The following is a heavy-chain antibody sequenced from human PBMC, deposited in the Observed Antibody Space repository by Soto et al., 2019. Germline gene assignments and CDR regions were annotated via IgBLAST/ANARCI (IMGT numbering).Heavy chain of an antibody. CDR1: GYTFTSYG. CDR2: ISAYNGNA. CDR3: ARQQWLVSTLDY. Sequence: ASVKVSCKASGYTFTSYGISWVRQAPGQGLEWMGWISAYNGNANYAQKLQGRVTMTTDTSTSTAYMELRSLRSDDTAVYYCARQQWLVSTLDYWGQGTLVTVSS. D-gene: IGHD6-19*01. J-gene: IGHJ4*02. V-gene: IGHV1-18*01.